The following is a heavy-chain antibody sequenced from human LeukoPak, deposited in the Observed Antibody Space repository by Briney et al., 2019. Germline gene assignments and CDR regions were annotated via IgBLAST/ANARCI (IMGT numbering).Heavy chain of an antibody. J-gene: IGHJ4*02. Sequence: ASVKVSCKASGYTFTSYGISWVRQAPGQGLEWMGWISAYNGNTNYAQKLQGRVTMTTDTSTSTAYMEPRSLRSDDTAVYYCARLSGIYGDYEIDYWGQGTLVTVS. CDR3: ARLSGIYGDYEIDY. CDR2: ISAYNGNT. V-gene: IGHV1-18*01. CDR1: GYTFTSYG. D-gene: IGHD4-17*01.